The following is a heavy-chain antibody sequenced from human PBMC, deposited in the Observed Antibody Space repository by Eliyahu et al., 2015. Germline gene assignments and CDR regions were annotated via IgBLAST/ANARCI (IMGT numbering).Heavy chain of an antibody. V-gene: IGHV3-48*02. CDR2: ISSSSSTI. Sequence: EVQLVESGGGLVQPGGSLRXSCAASGFTXSXXRMNWVRQAPGKGLEWVSYISSSSSTIYYADSVKGRFTISRDNAKNSLYLQMNSLRDEDTAVYYCARDRGGSYYYYYGMDVWGQGTTVTVSS. D-gene: IGHD1-26*01. CDR1: GFTXSXXR. J-gene: IGHJ6*02. CDR3: ARDRGGSYYYYYGMDV.